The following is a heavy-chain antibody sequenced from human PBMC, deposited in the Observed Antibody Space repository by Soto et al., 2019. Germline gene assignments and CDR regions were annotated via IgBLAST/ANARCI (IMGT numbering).Heavy chain of an antibody. V-gene: IGHV4-59*01. CDR3: ARARRFWSGPKANQDSNWFDP. CDR1: GGSISSYY. CDR2: IYYSGST. J-gene: IGHJ5*02. D-gene: IGHD3-3*01. Sequence: SETLSLTCTVSGGSISSYYWSWIRQPPGKGLEWIGYIYYSGSTNYNPSLKSRVTISVDTSKNQFSLKLSSVTAADTAVYYCARARRFWSGPKANQDSNWFDPWGQGTLVTVSS.